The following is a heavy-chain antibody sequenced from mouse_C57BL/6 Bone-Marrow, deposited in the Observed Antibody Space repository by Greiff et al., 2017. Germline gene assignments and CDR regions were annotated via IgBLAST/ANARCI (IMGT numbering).Heavy chain of an antibody. J-gene: IGHJ2*01. V-gene: IGHV1-69*01. CDR2: IDPSDSYT. CDR3: ARVYFDY. Sequence: QVQLQQPEAELVMPGASVKLSCKASGYTFTSYWMHWVKQRPGQGLEWIGEIDPSDSYTNYNQKFKGKSTLTVDKSSSTAYMQLSSLTSEDSAVYYCARVYFDYWGQGTTLTVSS. CDR1: GYTFTSYW.